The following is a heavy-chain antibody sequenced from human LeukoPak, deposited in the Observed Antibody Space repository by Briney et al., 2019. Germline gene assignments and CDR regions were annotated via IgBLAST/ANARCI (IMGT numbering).Heavy chain of an antibody. CDR3: AKDQSNSGSYPHFDY. D-gene: IGHD1-26*01. CDR1: GFTFDDYA. V-gene: IGHV3-9*03. Sequence: GRSLRLSCAASGFTFDDYAMHWVRQAPGKGLEWVSGISWNSVSIGYADSVKGRFTISRDNAKNSLYLQMNSLRAEDMALYYCAKDQSNSGSYPHFDYWGQGTLVTVSS. CDR2: ISWNSVSI. J-gene: IGHJ4*02.